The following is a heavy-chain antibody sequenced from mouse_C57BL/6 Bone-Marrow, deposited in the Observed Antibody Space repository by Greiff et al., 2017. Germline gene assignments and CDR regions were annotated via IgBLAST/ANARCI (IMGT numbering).Heavy chain of an antibody. CDR3: TRDTTVVGWYFDV. V-gene: IGHV1-15*01. D-gene: IGHD1-1*01. CDR2: IDPETGGT. CDR1: GYTFTDYE. Sequence: QVQLKQSGAELVRPGASVTLSCKASGYTFTDYEMHWVKQTPVHGLEWIGAIDPETGGTAYNQKFKGKAILTADKSSSTAYMELRSLTSEDSAVYYCTRDTTVVGWYFDVWGTGTTVTVSS. J-gene: IGHJ1*03.